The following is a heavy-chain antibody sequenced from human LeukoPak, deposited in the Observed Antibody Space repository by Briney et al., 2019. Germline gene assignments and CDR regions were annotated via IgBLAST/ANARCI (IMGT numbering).Heavy chain of an antibody. CDR3: ARGGIAAAGTYNWFDP. CDR2: INPNSGGT. D-gene: IGHD6-13*01. CDR1: GYTFTGYY. J-gene: IGHJ5*02. V-gene: IGHV1-2*02. Sequence: ASVKVSCKASGYTFTGYYMHWVRQAPGQGLEWMGWINPNSGGTNYAQKFQGRVTMTRDTSISTAYMELSRLRSDDTAVYYCARGGIAAAGTYNWFDPWGQGTLVTVSS.